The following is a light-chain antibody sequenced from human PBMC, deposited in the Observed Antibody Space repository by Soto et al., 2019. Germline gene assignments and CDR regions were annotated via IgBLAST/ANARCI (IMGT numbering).Light chain of an antibody. CDR3: AAWDERLNGLV. CDR1: SSNIGPNA. CDR2: NNN. J-gene: IGLJ1*01. Sequence: QSVLTQPPSASGTPGQKVTISFSGSSSNIGPNAVNWYQQLPGTAPKLLLYNNNQRHSGVSDRVSGSKSGTSASLAISGLLSDYEADYHCAAWDERLNGLVCGTGTQLTVL. V-gene: IGLV1-44*01.